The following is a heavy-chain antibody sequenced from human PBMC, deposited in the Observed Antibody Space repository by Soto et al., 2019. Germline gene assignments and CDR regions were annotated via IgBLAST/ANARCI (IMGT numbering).Heavy chain of an antibody. D-gene: IGHD3-10*01. CDR1: GRSFSDHF. CDR2: IDHGGST. CDR3: AAAFTYSGGANAY. Sequence: QVQLQQWGAGLVKPSETLSLTCAVYGRSFSDHFWTLIRQPPGKGLEWIGEIDHGGSTHYNPTLNSRVTISVDTSKNQFSLEVRSVTAADTAVYYCAAAFTYSGGANAYWGRGTPVTVSS. V-gene: IGHV4-34*01. J-gene: IGHJ4*02.